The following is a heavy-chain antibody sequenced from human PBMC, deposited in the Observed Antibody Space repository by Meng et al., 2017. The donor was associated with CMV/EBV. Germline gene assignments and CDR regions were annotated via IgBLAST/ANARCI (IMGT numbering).Heavy chain of an antibody. V-gene: IGHV3-30*04. CDR2: ISYDGSNK. J-gene: IGHJ6*02. D-gene: IGHD2-2*01. CDR3: AKNLVVPVATPYYYYGMDV. Sequence: GESLKISCAASGFTFSSYAMHWVRQAPGKGLEWVAVISYDGSNKYYADSVKGRFTISRDNAKNTLYLQMNSLRAEDTGVYYCAKNLVVPVATPYYYYGMDVWGQGTTVTVSS. CDR1: GFTFSSYA.